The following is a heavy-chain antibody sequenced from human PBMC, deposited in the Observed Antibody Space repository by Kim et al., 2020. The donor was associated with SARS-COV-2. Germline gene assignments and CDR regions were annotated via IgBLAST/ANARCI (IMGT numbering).Heavy chain of an antibody. CDR3: AREDSRSDGMDV. D-gene: IGHD6-6*01. V-gene: IGHV3-48*03. J-gene: IGHJ6*02. CDR2: I. Sequence: IYYADSVKGRLTISRDNAENSLYLQRNSLSAEDTAVEYCAREDSRSDGMDVGGQGTTVTVSS.